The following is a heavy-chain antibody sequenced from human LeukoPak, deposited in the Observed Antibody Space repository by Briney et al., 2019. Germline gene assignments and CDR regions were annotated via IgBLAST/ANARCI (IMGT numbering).Heavy chain of an antibody. J-gene: IGHJ2*01. CDR3: ARSPYWQTNWYFDH. D-gene: IGHD2-15*01. CDR1: GFTFSDYD. V-gene: IGHV3-13*01. Sequence: PGGSLRLSCAASGFTFSDYDIHWVRQTPGKGLQWVSSIDKTGATYYPGSLKGRFTVSREDAKTSSYLQITSVRAEDTAIYFCARSPYWQTNWYFDHWGRGTPVTVSS. CDR2: IDKTGAT.